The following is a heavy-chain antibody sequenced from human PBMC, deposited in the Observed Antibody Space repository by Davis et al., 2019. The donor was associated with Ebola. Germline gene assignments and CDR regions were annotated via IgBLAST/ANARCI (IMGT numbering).Heavy chain of an antibody. V-gene: IGHV4-34*01. J-gene: IGHJ6*02. CDR3: AREFRIFVVVINDYYYYGMDV. CDR2: INHSGTT. D-gene: IGHD3-3*01. CDR1: GGSISSYY. Sequence: SETLSLSCTVSGGSISSYYWSCIRQPPGKGLEWIGEINHSGTTNYNPYLKSRVTISVAKSKNQFSLRLSSVTAADTAVYYCAREFRIFVVVINDYYYYGMDVWGQGTTVTVSS.